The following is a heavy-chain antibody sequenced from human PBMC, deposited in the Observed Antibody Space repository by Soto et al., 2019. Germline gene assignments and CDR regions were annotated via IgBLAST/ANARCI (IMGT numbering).Heavy chain of an antibody. D-gene: IGHD2-15*01. Sequence: GASVKVSCKASGYTFTSYGISWARQAPGQGLEWMGWISTYNVNTNYAQKLQGRVTMTTDTSTSTAYMELRSLRYDDTAVYYCAREYCSGGSCYGADYWGQGTLVTVSS. CDR1: GYTFTSYG. CDR2: ISTYNVNT. CDR3: AREYCSGGSCYGADY. J-gene: IGHJ4*02. V-gene: IGHV1-18*01.